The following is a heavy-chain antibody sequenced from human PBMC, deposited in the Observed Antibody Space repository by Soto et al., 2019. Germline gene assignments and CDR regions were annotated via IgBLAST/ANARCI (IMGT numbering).Heavy chain of an antibody. D-gene: IGHD6-19*01. V-gene: IGHV3-73*02. CDR2: IRSKINNYAT. CDR3: TNVDSSGLPGKGPTWQAGAFHI. J-gene: IGHJ3*02. CDR1: GFTFSGSA. Sequence: VQWVESGGGLVQPGGSLKLSCAASGFTFSGSAMHWVRQSSEKGMEWVGRIRSKINNYATSYAASVQGRFTISRDDSKKTAYLQMNSLKIEDTAIYFCTNVDSSGLPGKGPTWQAGAFHIWGQGTTVTVSS.